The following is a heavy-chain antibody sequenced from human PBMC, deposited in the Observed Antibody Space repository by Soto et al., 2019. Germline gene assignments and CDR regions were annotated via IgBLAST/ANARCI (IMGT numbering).Heavy chain of an antibody. Sequence: QVQLQESGPGLVKPSETLSLTCTVSGGSISSYYWSWIRQPPGKGLEWIGYIYYSGSTNYNPSLKSRVTISVDTSKNQFSLKLSSVTAADTAVYYCARGRYCSGGSCYLRDHYYYYGMDVWGQGTTVTVSS. CDR1: GGSISSYY. D-gene: IGHD2-15*01. J-gene: IGHJ6*02. CDR2: IYYSGST. V-gene: IGHV4-59*01. CDR3: ARGRYCSGGSCYLRDHYYYYGMDV.